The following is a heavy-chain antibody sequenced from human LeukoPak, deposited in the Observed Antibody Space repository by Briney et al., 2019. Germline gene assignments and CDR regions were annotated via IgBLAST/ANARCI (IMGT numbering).Heavy chain of an antibody. J-gene: IGHJ3*02. D-gene: IGHD6-19*01. CDR3: AKDSLGYSSGFDAFDI. Sequence: PGGSPRLSCAASGFTFSSYAMSWVRQAPGKGLEWVSAISGSGGSTYYADSVKGRFTISRDNSKNTLYLQMNSLRAEDTAVYYCAKDSLGYSSGFDAFDIWGQGTMVTVSS. CDR1: GFTFSSYA. V-gene: IGHV3-23*01. CDR2: ISGSGGST.